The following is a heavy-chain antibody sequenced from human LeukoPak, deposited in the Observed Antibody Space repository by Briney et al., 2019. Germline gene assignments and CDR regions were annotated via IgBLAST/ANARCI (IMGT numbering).Heavy chain of an antibody. CDR2: ISYDGSNK. D-gene: IGHD6-13*01. CDR1: GFTFSSYA. Sequence: GGSLRLSCAASGFTFSSYAMHWVRQAPGKGLEWVAVISYDGSNKYYADSVKGRFTISRDNSKNTLYLQMNSLRAEDTAVYYCAKDAGAPPAFDIWGQGTTVTVSS. V-gene: IGHV3-30*04. J-gene: IGHJ3*02. CDR3: AKDAGAPPAFDI.